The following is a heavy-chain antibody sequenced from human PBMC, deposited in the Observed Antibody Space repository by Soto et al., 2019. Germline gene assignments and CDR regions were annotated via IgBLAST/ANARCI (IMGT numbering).Heavy chain of an antibody. CDR1: GDSISSSSYY. J-gene: IGHJ5*02. V-gene: IGHV4-39*01. D-gene: IGHD3-22*01. Sequence: SETLSLTCIVSGDSISSSSYYWGWIRQPPGKGLEWIGSFYYSGSPYYNPSLKSRVTISVDTSKNQFSLRLSSVTAADTAVYYCARHSSGYYPNWFDPWGQGTLVTVSS. CDR2: FYYSGSP. CDR3: ARHSSGYYPNWFDP.